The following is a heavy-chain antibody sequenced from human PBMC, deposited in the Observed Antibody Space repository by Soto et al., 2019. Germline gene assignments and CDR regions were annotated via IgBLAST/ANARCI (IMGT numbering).Heavy chain of an antibody. V-gene: IGHV3-30*03. Sequence: QVHLVESGGGGVQPGRSKRLSCVVSGFTFNDYAIHWVRQAPGKGLEWVAVISFDGNNKLYADSVNGRFTISRDRSKTTAYLQMNNLRAEDTAVYYCARAHWDCSGGGCKPHQLNFFAMDVWGQGTTVTVSS. CDR1: GFTFNDYA. CDR2: ISFDGNNK. CDR3: ARAHWDCSGGGCKPHQLNFFAMDV. J-gene: IGHJ6*02. D-gene: IGHD2-15*01.